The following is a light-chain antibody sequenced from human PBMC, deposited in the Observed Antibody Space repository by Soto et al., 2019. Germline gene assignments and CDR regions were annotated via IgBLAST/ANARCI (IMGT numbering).Light chain of an antibody. V-gene: IGKV1-39*01. CDR3: QQSYSTPYT. Sequence: DIQMTQSPISLAASVGDRVNITCRASQNMITYLNWYQQKPGKAPTLLIHDAHNLKRGVPARFSGSGSGTDFTLTISSLQPEDFVTYHCQQSYSTPYTFGQGTKLDIK. CDR2: DAH. CDR1: QNMITY. J-gene: IGKJ2*01.